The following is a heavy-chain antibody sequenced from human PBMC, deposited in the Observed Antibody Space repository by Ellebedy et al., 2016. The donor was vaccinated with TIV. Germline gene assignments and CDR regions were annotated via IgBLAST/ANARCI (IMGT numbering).Heavy chain of an antibody. V-gene: IGHV3-21*04. CDR3: ARVLYYLGNWFDP. CDR2: ISSSGNYI. Sequence: GGSLRLXXAASGFTFSSYSMNWVRQAPGKGLEWVSSISSSGNYIFYADSVKGRFTISRDNAKKSMYLQMNSLRAEDTAVYYCARVLYYLGNWFDPWGQGTLVTVSS. CDR1: GFTFSSYS. J-gene: IGHJ5*02. D-gene: IGHD2/OR15-2a*01.